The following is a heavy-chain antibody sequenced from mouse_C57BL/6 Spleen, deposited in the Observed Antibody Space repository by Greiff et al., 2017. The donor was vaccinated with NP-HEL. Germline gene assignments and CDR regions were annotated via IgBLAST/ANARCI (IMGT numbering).Heavy chain of an antibody. V-gene: IGHV5-6*01. CDR2: ISSGGSYT. Sequence: EVQRVESGGGLVKPGGSLKLSCAASGFTFSSYGMSWVRQTPDKRLEWVATISSGGSYTYYPDSVKGRFTISRDNAKNTLYLQMSSLKSEDTAMYYCARDFDYWGQGTTLTVSS. CDR1: GFTFSSYG. CDR3: ARDFDY. J-gene: IGHJ2*01.